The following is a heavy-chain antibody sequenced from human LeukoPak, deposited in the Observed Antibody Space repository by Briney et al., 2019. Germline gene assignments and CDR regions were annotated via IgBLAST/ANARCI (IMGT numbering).Heavy chain of an antibody. D-gene: IGHD3-3*01. Sequence: ASVKVSCKASGYTFTGYYMHWVRQAPGRGLEWMGWINPNSGGTNYAQKFQGRVTMTRDTSISTAYMELSRLRSDDTAVYYCARRIRTIFGVVIMHLDYWGQGTLVTVSS. J-gene: IGHJ4*02. CDR3: ARRIRTIFGVVIMHLDY. CDR2: INPNSGGT. CDR1: GYTFTGYY. V-gene: IGHV1-2*02.